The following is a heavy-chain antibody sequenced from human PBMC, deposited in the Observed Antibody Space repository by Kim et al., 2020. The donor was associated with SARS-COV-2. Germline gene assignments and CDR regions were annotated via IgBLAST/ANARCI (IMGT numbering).Heavy chain of an antibody. V-gene: IGHV4-39*01. CDR2: IYYSGST. J-gene: IGHJ4*02. CDR3: ARQEVAAKTFDY. D-gene: IGHD2-15*01. CDR1: GGSISSSSYY. Sequence: SETLSLTCIVSGGSISSSSYYWGWIRQPPGKGLEWIGSIYYSGSTYYNPSLKSRVTISVDTSKNQFSLKLSSVTAADTAVYYCARQEVAAKTFDYWGQGTLVTVSS.